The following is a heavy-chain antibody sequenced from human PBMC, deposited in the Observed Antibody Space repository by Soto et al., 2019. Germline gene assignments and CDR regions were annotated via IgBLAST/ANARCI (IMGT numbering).Heavy chain of an antibody. V-gene: IGHV3-73*01. CDR1: GFTLSGFD. CDR3: TRRYCSGGGCYSDFDY. Sequence: GGSLRLSCSASGFTLSGFDIHWVRQAYGEGLEWVGRIKTKVESYATELAASVKGRFTISRDDPKNTAYLEMNSLKTEDTAVYYCTRRYCSGGGCYSDFDYWGQGALVTVSS. J-gene: IGHJ4*02. CDR2: IKTKVESYAT. D-gene: IGHD2-15*01.